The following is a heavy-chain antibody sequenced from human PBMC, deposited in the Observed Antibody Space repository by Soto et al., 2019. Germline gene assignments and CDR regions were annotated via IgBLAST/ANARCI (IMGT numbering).Heavy chain of an antibody. CDR3: AREFRGYTYGAHY. Sequence: QVQLVESGGGVVQPGRSLRLSCAASGFTFSSYAMHWVRQAPGKGLEWVAVISYDGSNKYYADSVKSRFTISRDNSKKQLYLQMNSLRAEATAVYYCAREFRGYTYGAHYWGQGTLVTVSS. D-gene: IGHD5-18*01. V-gene: IGHV3-30-3*01. CDR2: ISYDGSNK. J-gene: IGHJ4*02. CDR1: GFTFSSYA.